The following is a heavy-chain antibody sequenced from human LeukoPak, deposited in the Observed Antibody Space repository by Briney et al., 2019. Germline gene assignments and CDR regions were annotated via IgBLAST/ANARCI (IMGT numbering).Heavy chain of an antibody. Sequence: GGSLRPSCAASGFTFSSYSMNWVRQAPGKGLEWVSSISSSSSYIYYADSVKGRFTISRDNAKNSLYLQMNSLRAEDTAVYYCASSPLRYFDWSYWGQGTLVTVSS. CDR3: ASSPLRYFDWSY. D-gene: IGHD3-9*01. J-gene: IGHJ4*02. CDR2: ISSSSSYI. V-gene: IGHV3-21*01. CDR1: GFTFSSYS.